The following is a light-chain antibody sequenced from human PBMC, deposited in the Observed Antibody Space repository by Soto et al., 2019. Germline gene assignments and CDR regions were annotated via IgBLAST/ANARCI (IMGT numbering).Light chain of an antibody. CDR3: QQGT. Sequence: EIVLTQSPGTLSLSPGERATLSCRASQSVSSSYLAWYQQKPGQAPRLLIYGASSRATGIPDRFSGSGSGTAFTLTISRLEPEDFAVYYCQQGTFGGGTKVEIK. CDR1: QSVSSSY. V-gene: IGKV3-20*01. J-gene: IGKJ4*01. CDR2: GAS.